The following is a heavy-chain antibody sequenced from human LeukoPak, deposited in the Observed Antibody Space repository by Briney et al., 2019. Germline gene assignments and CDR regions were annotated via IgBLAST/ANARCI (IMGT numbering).Heavy chain of an antibody. Sequence: GGSLRLSCAASGFTFTNYNMNWVRQAPGKGLEWVSYITGSSSTIYYADSVEGRFTISRDNAKNSLYLQMNSLRAEDTAVYYCAREPTYTSTWYTSCDYWGQGILVTVSP. CDR2: ITGSSSTI. V-gene: IGHV3-48*01. D-gene: IGHD6-13*01. J-gene: IGHJ4*02. CDR1: GFTFTNYN. CDR3: AREPTYTSTWYTSCDY.